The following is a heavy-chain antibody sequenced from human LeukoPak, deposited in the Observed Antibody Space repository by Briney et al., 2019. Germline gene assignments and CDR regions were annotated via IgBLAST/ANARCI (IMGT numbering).Heavy chain of an antibody. J-gene: IGHJ4*02. V-gene: IGHV4-34*01. CDR3: ARVSAAAGKGYYFDY. Sequence: SETLSLTCAVYGGSFSGYYWSWIRQPPGKGLEWIGEINHSGSTNYNPSLKSRVTISVDTSKNQFSLKLSSVTAADTAVYYCARVSAAAGKGYYFDYWGQGTLVTVSS. D-gene: IGHD6-13*01. CDR2: INHSGST. CDR1: GGSFSGYY.